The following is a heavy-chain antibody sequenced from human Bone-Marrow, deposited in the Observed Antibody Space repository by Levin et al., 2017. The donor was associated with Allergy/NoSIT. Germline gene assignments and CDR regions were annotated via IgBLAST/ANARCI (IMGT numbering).Heavy chain of an antibody. CDR2: ISYDGSNK. CDR1: GFTFSSYG. V-gene: IGHV3-30*03. CDR3: GSGDFGRGGVDI. D-gene: IGHD3-10*01. Sequence: GESLKISCAASGFTFSSYGMHWVRQAPGKGLEWVAVISYDGSNKYYADSVKGRFTISRDNSKNTLYLQMNSLRAEDTAVYYCGSGDFGRGGVDIWGQGTMVTVSS. J-gene: IGHJ3*02.